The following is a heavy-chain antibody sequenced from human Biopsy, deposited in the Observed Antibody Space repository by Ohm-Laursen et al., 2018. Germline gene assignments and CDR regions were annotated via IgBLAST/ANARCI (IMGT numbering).Heavy chain of an antibody. V-gene: IGHV3-21*06. J-gene: IGHJ5*02. CDR1: GFSLRNFT. CDR3: ARGRTHLLPDHDWFDP. CDR2: ISRSVSHI. Sequence: SLRLSCAAFGFSLRNFTINWVRQAPGKGLEWVSSISRSVSHILYAETLKGRFTSSRDNAKNSVYLQMNSLRVEDTGVYYCARGRTHLLPDHDWFDPWGQGTLVTVSS. D-gene: IGHD1-14*01.